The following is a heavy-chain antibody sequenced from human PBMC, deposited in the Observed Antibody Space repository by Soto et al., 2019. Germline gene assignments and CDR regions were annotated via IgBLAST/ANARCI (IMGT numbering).Heavy chain of an antibody. J-gene: IGHJ6*02. V-gene: IGHV4-39*01. Sequence: KPSETLSLTCTVSGGSISSSSYYWGWIRQPPGKGLEWIGSIYYSGSTYYNPSLKSRVTISVDTSKNQFSLKLSSVTAADTAVYYCASRLTDGYGMDVWGQGTTVTVSS. CDR1: GGSISSSSYY. CDR2: IYYSGST. CDR3: ASRLTDGYGMDV.